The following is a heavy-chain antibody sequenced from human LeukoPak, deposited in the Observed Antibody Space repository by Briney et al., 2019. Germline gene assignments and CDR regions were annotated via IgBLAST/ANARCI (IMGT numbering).Heavy chain of an antibody. Sequence: GASVKVSCKASGYIFTSYDISWVRQAPGQGLEWMGWISAYNGNTKYAQKLQGRVTMTTDTSTSTAYMELRSLRSDDTAVYYCARAVGVRCSSISCHYYFYHMDVWGKGTTVTVSS. V-gene: IGHV1-18*01. J-gene: IGHJ6*03. CDR1: GYIFTSYD. CDR3: ARAVGVRCSSISCHYYFYHMDV. CDR2: ISAYNGNT. D-gene: IGHD2-2*01.